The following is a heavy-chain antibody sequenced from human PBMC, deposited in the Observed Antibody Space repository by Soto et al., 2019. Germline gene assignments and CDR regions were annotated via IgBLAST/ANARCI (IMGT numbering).Heavy chain of an antibody. V-gene: IGHV1-18*04. J-gene: IGHJ4*02. CDR2: ISAYDGNT. Sequence: ASVKVSCKASGYTFTTYGISWVRQAPGQGLEWMGWISAYDGNTKYAQKVQDRVSMTTVPSTSTAYMELRSPRSDDTAVYYCARDPATAYSSSSFDYWGQGTLVTVSS. D-gene: IGHD6-6*01. CDR1: GYTFTTYG. CDR3: ARDPATAYSSSSFDY.